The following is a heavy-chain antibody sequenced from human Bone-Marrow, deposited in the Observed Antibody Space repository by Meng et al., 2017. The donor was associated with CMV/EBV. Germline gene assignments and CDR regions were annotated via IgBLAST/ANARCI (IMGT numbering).Heavy chain of an antibody. CDR1: GGSISNNNW. Sequence: SGGSISNNNWWSWVRQPPGKGLEWIGEIFHSGSTNYNPSLKSRVIISVARSKNHFSLKLNSVTAADTAVYYCARSMAGGLWFGELKGWGQGTLVTVSS. D-gene: IGHD3-10*01. J-gene: IGHJ4*02. V-gene: IGHV4-4*02. CDR2: IFHSGST. CDR3: ARSMAGGLWFGELKG.